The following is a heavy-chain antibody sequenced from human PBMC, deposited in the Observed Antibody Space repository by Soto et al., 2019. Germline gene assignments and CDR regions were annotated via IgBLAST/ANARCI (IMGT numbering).Heavy chain of an antibody. CDR3: ARDRYYYGSGSYLGFVP. Sequence: QVQLVQSGAEVKKPGASVKVSCKASGYTFTSYGIIWVRQAPGQGLEWMRWISAYNGNTNYAQKLQGRVTMTTDTCTSTAYMELRSLRSDDTAVYYCARDRYYYGSGSYLGFVPWGQGTLVTVSS. J-gene: IGHJ5*02. D-gene: IGHD3-10*01. CDR2: ISAYNGNT. V-gene: IGHV1-18*01. CDR1: GYTFTSYG.